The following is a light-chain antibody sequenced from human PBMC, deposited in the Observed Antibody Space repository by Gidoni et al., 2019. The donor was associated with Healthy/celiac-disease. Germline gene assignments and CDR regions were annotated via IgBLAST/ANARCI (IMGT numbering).Light chain of an antibody. J-gene: IGKJ2*01. CDR2: KAS. Sequence: IKMPRSHSTLSASVGDRVTITCRASQSISSWLAWYQQKPGKAPKLLIYKASSLESGVPSRFSGSGSGTEFTLTISSLQPDDFATYYCQQYNSYSHTFGQGTKLEIK. CDR1: QSISSW. V-gene: IGKV1-5*03. CDR3: QQYNSYSHT.